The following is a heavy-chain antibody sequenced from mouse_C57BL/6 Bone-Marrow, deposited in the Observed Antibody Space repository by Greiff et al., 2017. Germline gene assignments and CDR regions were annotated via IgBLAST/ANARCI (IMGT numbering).Heavy chain of an antibody. CDR1: GYTFSSYW. CDR3: ARCGKWCAMDD. CDR2: INPCDGGT. D-gene: IGHD1-1*02. J-gene: IGHJ4*01. V-gene: IGHV1-53*01. Sequence: QVQLQQSGPELVKPGASVKLSCKASGYTFSSYWMHWVKQRPGQGLEWIGQINPCDGGTNYNGKFKGKTTITADKSSSTAYMQLSSLTSEDSAVYYCARCGKWCAMDDWGQGTSVTVSS.